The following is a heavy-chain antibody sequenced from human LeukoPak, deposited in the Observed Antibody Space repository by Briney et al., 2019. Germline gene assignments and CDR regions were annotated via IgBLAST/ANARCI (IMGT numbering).Heavy chain of an antibody. CDR2: INHSGST. D-gene: IGHD3-10*01. CDR3: ARNMVRGVNDY. J-gene: IGHJ4*02. V-gene: IGHV4-34*01. Sequence: PSETLSLTRAVYGGSFSGYYWSWIRQPPGKGLEWIGEINHSGSTNYNPSLKSRVTISVDTSKNQFSLKLSSVTAADTAVYYCARNMVRGVNDYWGQGTLVTVSS. CDR1: GGSFSGYY.